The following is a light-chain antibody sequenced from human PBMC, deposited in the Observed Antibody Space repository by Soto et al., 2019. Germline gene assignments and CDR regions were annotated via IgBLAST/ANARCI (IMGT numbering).Light chain of an antibody. CDR2: DTS. V-gene: IGKV3-11*01. CDR1: QTIRGL. J-gene: IGKJ5*01. CDR3: QQRHNWPIT. Sequence: EIVLTQSPATLSLSPGERATLSCRTSQTIRGLLNWYQQRPGQAPRLLIYDTSNMATDIPARFSGSGFGTDFILTISSLDPEDVGVYFCQQRHNWPITFGQGTGLDIK.